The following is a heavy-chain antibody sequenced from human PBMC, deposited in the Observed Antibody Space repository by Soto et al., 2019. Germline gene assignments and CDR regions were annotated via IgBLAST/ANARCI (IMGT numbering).Heavy chain of an antibody. CDR3: ARSAGWYAIHA. D-gene: IGHD6-19*01. Sequence: QVQLQESGPGLVKPSGTLSLTCAVSGDSVSSPYYWCWVRQPPGKGLEWIGEVFHTGTTSYNPSRRRRVTISMDTSINQFSLDLSSVTAADAAVYYCARSAGWYAIHAWGPGTLV. J-gene: IGHJ5*02. CDR1: GDSVSSPYY. V-gene: IGHV4-4*02. CDR2: VFHTGTT.